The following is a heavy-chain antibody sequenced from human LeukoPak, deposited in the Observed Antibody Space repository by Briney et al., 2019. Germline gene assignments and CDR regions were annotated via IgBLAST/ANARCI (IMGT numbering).Heavy chain of an antibody. Sequence: SETLSLTCTVSGGSISSSSYYWGWIRQPPGKGLEWIGSIYYSGSTYYNPSLKSRVTISVDTSKNQFSLKLSSVTAADTAVYYCARTTAVAGGEYFQHWGQGTLVTVSS. CDR1: GGSISSSSYY. J-gene: IGHJ1*01. CDR3: ARTTAVAGGEYFQH. V-gene: IGHV4-39*01. CDR2: IYYSGST. D-gene: IGHD6-19*01.